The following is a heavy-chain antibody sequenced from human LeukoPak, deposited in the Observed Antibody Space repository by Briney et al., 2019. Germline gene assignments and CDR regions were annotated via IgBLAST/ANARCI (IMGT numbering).Heavy chain of an antibody. CDR2: INQDGSEK. V-gene: IGHV3-7*02. D-gene: IGHD6-19*01. J-gene: IGHJ3*02. Sequence: GGSLRLSCAASGFNFRNFWMGWVRQAPGKGLEWVANINQDGSEKYYVGSVQGRFTISRDNAKNSLILQMNSLRAEDTAVYYCARVSVAAAFDIWGQGTMVTVSS. CDR3: ARVSVAAAFDI. CDR1: GFNFRNFW.